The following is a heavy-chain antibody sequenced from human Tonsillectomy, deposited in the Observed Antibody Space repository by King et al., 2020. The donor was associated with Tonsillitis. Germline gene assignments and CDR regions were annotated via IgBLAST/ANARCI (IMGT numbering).Heavy chain of an antibody. J-gene: IGHJ4*02. Sequence: VQLVESGGGVVQPGRSLRLSCAASGFTFSSYGMHWVRQAPGKGLEWVAVISYDGSNKYYADSVKGRFTIPRDNSKNTLNLQRNSRRAEDTAVYYCASLGSYGYSGYFDYWGQGTLVTVSS. CDR1: GFTFSSYG. D-gene: IGHD5-18*01. V-gene: IGHV3-33*05. CDR2: ISYDGSNK. CDR3: ASLGSYGYSGYFDY.